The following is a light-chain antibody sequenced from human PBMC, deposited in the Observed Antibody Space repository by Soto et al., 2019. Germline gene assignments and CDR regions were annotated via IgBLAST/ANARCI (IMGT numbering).Light chain of an antibody. CDR2: LND. Sequence: QSVLTQPPSLSATPGQRVNISCSGSFSNIGDNAVNWYQQLPGAAPKLLIYLNDQRPSGVPDRFSGSKSGTSAFLAISGLQSEDEADYYCAAWDDSLNALFGTGTKGPS. V-gene: IGLV1-44*01. CDR3: AAWDDSLNAL. J-gene: IGLJ1*01. CDR1: FSNIGDNA.